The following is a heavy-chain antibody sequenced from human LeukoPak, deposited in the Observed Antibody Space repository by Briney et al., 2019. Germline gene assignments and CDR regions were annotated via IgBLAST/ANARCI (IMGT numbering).Heavy chain of an antibody. J-gene: IGHJ3*02. CDR2: ISSSSSYI. CDR3: ARDSPVYYHDSSGLDAFDI. Sequence: GGSLRLSCAASGFTFSSYSMNWVRQAPGKGLEWVSSISSSSSYIYYADSVKGRFTISRDNAKNSLYLQMNSLRAEDTAVYYCARDSPVYYHDSSGLDAFDIWGQGTMVTVSS. D-gene: IGHD3-22*01. V-gene: IGHV3-21*01. CDR1: GFTFSSYS.